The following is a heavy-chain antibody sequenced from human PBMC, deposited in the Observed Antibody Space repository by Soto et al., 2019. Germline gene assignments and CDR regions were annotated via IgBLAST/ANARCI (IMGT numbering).Heavy chain of an antibody. D-gene: IGHD4-17*01. J-gene: IGHJ5*02. CDR3: ARARTPYGDSNWFDP. V-gene: IGHV4-61*01. CDR1: GGSVSSGSYY. Sequence: PSETLSLTCTVSGGSVSSGSYYWSWIRQPPGKGLEWIGYIYYSGSTNYNPSLKSRVTISVDTSKNQFSLKLSSVTAADTAVYYCARARTPYGDSNWFDPWGQGTLVTVSS. CDR2: IYYSGST.